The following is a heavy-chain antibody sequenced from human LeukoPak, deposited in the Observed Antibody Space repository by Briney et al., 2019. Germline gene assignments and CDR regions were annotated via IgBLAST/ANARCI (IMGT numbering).Heavy chain of an antibody. CDR1: GGSISSYY. CDR3: ARQQPSDYFFYGMDV. J-gene: IGHJ6*02. CDR2: IYYSGST. D-gene: IGHD3-3*01. Sequence: SETLSLTCTVSGGSISSYYWSWIRLPPGKGLEWIAYIYYSGSTNYNPSLKSRVTISVDTSKNQFSLNLSSVTAADTAVYYCARQQPSDYFFYGMDVWGPGTTVTVSS. V-gene: IGHV4-59*08.